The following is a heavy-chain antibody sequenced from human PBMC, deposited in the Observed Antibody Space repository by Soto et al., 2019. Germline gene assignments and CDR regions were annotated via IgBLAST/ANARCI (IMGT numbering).Heavy chain of an antibody. Sequence: QVQLQESGPGLVKPSQTLSLTCTVSGGSISSGGYYWSWIRQHPGKGLEWIGYIYYSGSTYYNPSLKSRVIISVDTSKNQFSLKLSSVTAADTAVYYCARGPSYYGSGGSYYFDYWGQGTLVTVSS. J-gene: IGHJ4*02. CDR1: GGSISSGGYY. CDR2: IYYSGST. CDR3: ARGPSYYGSGGSYYFDY. V-gene: IGHV4-31*03. D-gene: IGHD3-10*01.